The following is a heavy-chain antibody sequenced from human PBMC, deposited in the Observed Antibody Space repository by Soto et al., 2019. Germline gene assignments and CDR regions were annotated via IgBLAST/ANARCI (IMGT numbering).Heavy chain of an antibody. V-gene: IGHV4-4*07. CDR3: ARTQGYCTTTSCSCGMDV. Sequence: SETLSLTCTVSGASVSTYYWNWIRQPAGKGLEWIGRIYTSGSTNYNASLKSRVTMSVDTSKNQFSLKLSSVTAADSAVYYCARTQGYCTTTSCSCGMDVWGQGTTVTVYS. D-gene: IGHD2-2*01. J-gene: IGHJ6*02. CDR1: GASVSTYY. CDR2: IYTSGST.